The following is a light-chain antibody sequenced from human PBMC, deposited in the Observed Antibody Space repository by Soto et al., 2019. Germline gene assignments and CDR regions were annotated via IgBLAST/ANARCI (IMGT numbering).Light chain of an antibody. V-gene: IGLV2-14*01. Sequence: QSVLTQPASVSGSPGQSITISCTGTSSDVGGYNYVSWYQQHAGKAPKLMIYEVSNRPSGVSNRFSGSKSGDTASLTISGLQPEDEADYYCSSYTGTNTLAVFGAGTKGTVL. CDR1: SSDVGGYNY. J-gene: IGLJ1*01. CDR3: SSYTGTNTLAV. CDR2: EVS.